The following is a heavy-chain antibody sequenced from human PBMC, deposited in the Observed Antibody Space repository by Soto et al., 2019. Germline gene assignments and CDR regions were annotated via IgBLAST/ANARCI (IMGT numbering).Heavy chain of an antibody. CDR1: GFTFSSYA. J-gene: IGHJ4*02. D-gene: IGHD2-15*01. Sequence: GGSLRLSCAASGFTFSSYAMHWVRQAPGKGLEYVSAISSNGGSTYYANSVKGRFTISRDNSKNTLYLQMGSLRAEDMAVYYCARGGEGYCSGGSCYYFDYWGQGTLVTVSS. CDR3: ARGGEGYCSGGSCYYFDY. CDR2: ISSNGGST. V-gene: IGHV3-64*01.